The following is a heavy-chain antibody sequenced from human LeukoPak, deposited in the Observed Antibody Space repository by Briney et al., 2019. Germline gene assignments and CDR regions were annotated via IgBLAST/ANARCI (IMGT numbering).Heavy chain of an antibody. D-gene: IGHD1-1*01. CDR2: IYPGDSDT. J-gene: IGHJ6*02. V-gene: IGHV5-51*01. CDR3: ARTGPGAHSYYYYYYAMDV. Sequence: GESLKISCKGSGYSFTRHWIGWVRQMPGKGLEWMGIIYPGDSDTRYSPSFQGQVTISADKSISTAYLQWSSLKASDTAMYYCARTGPGAHSYYYYYYAMDVWGQGTTVTVSS. CDR1: GYSFTRHW.